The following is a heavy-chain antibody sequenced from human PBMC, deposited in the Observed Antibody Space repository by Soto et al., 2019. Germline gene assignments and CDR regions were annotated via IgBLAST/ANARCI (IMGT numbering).Heavy chain of an antibody. V-gene: IGHV3-9*01. CDR1: GFTFDDYA. J-gene: IGHJ5*02. D-gene: IGHD3-16*01. Sequence: GGSLRLSCAASGFTFDDYAMHWVRQAPGKGLEWVSGISWNSGSIGYADSVKGRFTISRDNAKNSLYLQMNSLRAEDTALYYGAKDRYYDPLNWFDPWGQGTLVTVSS. CDR3: AKDRYYDPLNWFDP. CDR2: ISWNSGSI.